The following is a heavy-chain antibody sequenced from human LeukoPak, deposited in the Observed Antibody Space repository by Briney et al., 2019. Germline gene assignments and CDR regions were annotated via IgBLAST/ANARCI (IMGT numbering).Heavy chain of an antibody. J-gene: IGHJ3*02. V-gene: IGHV4-30-4*07. CDR3: ARAGIITMVRDHAFDI. D-gene: IGHD3-10*01. Sequence: PSQTLSLTCTLSGGSLTRGAYSWSWIRQPPGKGLEWIGYISYSGSTHYTPSLKTRLTMSMDTSKNQFSLKLSSVTAADTAVYYCARAGIITMVRDHAFDIWGQGTMVTVSS. CDR1: GGSLTRGAYS. CDR2: ISYSGST.